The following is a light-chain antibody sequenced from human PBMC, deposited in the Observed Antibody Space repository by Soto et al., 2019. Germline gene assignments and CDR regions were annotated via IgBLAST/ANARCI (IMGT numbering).Light chain of an antibody. CDR3: QQRHMWPIT. CDR1: QSFRGL. V-gene: IGKV3-11*01. Sequence: EIVMTQSPAALSVSPGERATLSCRASQSFRGLLAWYQQKPGQAPRLLIYDAYNRATGIPPRFSGSGSGTAFTLTISSLEPEDSAVYYCQQRHMWPITFGQGTRLEIK. J-gene: IGKJ5*01. CDR2: DAY.